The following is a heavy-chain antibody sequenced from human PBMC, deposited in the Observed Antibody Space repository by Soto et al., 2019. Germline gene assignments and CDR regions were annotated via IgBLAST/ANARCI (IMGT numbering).Heavy chain of an antibody. CDR2: ISTYNGDT. J-gene: IGHJ6*02. V-gene: IGHV1-18*01. CDR3: AREGVAPYYYYGMDV. CDR1: GYTFTRSG. D-gene: IGHD5-12*01. Sequence: ASVKVSCKASGYTFTRSGISWVRQAPGQGLEWMGWISTYNGDTNYAQTFQGRVTMTTDTSTSTVHMGVRSLGSDDTAVYYCAREGVAPYYYYGMDVWGQGTPVTVSS.